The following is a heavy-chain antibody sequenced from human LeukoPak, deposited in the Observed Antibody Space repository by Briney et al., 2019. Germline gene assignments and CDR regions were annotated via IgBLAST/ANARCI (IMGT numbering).Heavy chain of an antibody. CDR3: ARVGGAPYCSGGSCYDQNWFDP. CDR1: GFTFSSYS. J-gene: IGHJ5*02. Sequence: GGSLRLSCAASGFTFSSYSMNWVRQAPGKGLEWVSSISSSSSYIYYADSVKGRFTISRDNAKNSLYLQMNSLRAEDTAVYYCARVGGAPYCSGGSCYDQNWFDPWGQGTLVTVSS. V-gene: IGHV3-21*01. CDR2: ISSSSSYI. D-gene: IGHD2-15*01.